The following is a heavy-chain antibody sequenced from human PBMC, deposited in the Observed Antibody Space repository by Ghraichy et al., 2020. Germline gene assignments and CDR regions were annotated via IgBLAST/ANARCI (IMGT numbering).Heavy chain of an antibody. V-gene: IGHV3-15*01. Sequence: GESLNISCAASGFSFNNAWMSWVRQAPGKGLEWVGRIKSKTDGGTTDYATPVKGRFSISRDDSKNTLFLQMNSLKTEDTAVYYCNTYGRRGNSIDHWGQGILVTVSS. J-gene: IGHJ4*02. D-gene: IGHD3-10*01. CDR2: IKSKTDGGTT. CDR3: NTYGRRGNSIDH. CDR1: GFSFNNAW.